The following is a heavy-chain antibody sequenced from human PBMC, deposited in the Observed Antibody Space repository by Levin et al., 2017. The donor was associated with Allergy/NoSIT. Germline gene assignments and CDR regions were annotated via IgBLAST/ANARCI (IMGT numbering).Heavy chain of an antibody. Sequence: GESLKISCKGSGYSFTSYWIGWVRQMPGKGLEWMGIIYPGDSDTRYSPSFQGQVTISADKSISTAYLQWSSLKASDTAMYYCARQRYDSSGYYQGNAFDIWGQGTMVTVSS. CDR1: GYSFTSYW. V-gene: IGHV5-51*01. CDR3: ARQRYDSSGYYQGNAFDI. CDR2: IYPGDSDT. J-gene: IGHJ3*02. D-gene: IGHD3-22*01.